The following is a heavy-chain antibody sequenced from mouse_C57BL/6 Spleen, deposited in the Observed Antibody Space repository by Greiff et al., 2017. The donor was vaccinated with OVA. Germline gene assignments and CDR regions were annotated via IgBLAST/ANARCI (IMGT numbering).Heavy chain of an antibody. J-gene: IGHJ2*01. Sequence: QVQLQQPGAELVKPGASVKLSCKASGYTFTSYWMQWVKQRPGQGLEWIGEIDPSDSYTNYNQKFKGKATLTVDTSSSTAYMQLSSLTSEDSAVYYCARARPNWDETPDYWGQGTTLTVSS. V-gene: IGHV1-50*01. D-gene: IGHD4-1*02. CDR1: GYTFTSYW. CDR3: ARARPNWDETPDY. CDR2: IDPSDSYT.